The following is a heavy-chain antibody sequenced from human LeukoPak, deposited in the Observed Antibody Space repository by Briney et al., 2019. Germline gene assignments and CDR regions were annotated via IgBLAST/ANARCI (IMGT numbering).Heavy chain of an antibody. D-gene: IGHD3-3*01. Sequence: GGSLRLSCAASGFTFSSYAMSWVRQAPGKGLEWVSAISGSGGSTYYADSVKGRFTISRDNSKNTLYLQMNSLRAEDTAIYYCAKDIFGQIDAFDIWGQGTMVTVSS. CDR1: GFTFSSYA. CDR2: ISGSGGST. J-gene: IGHJ3*02. CDR3: AKDIFGQIDAFDI. V-gene: IGHV3-23*01.